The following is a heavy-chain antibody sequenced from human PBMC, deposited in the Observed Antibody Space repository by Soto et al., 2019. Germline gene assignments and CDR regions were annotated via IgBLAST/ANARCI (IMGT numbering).Heavy chain of an antibody. V-gene: IGHV1-69*17. CDR3: ARESLGAKGADH. Sequence: QVPLVQSGAEVKRPGSSVKVSCESSGDTFNSYVINWVRQAPGQGLEWMGGIIPIIGVTHYAQKFQGRVTISALSSTGTAYMELTNLGFEDTALYYCARESLGAKGADHWGQGTLVTVSS. CDR1: GDTFNSYV. D-gene: IGHD3-16*01. J-gene: IGHJ4*02. CDR2: IIPIIGVT.